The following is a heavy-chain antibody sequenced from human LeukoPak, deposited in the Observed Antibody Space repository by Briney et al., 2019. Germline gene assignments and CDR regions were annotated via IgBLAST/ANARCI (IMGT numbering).Heavy chain of an antibody. V-gene: IGHV3-33*01. Sequence: GGSLRLSCAASGFTFSSYGMRWVRQAPGKGLEWVAVIWYDGSNKYYADSVKGRFTISRDNSKNTLYLQMNSLRAEDTAGYYCARDSRVSGSCLDYWGQGTLVTVSS. D-gene: IGHD1-26*01. J-gene: IGHJ4*02. CDR2: IWYDGSNK. CDR3: ARDSRVSGSCLDY. CDR1: GFTFSSYG.